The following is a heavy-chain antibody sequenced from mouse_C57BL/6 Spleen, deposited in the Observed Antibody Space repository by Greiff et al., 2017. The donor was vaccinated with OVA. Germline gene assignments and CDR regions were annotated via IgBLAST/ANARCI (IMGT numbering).Heavy chain of an antibody. D-gene: IGHD1-1*01. CDR2: INPYNGDT. J-gene: IGHJ1*03. Sequence: VQLKQSGPELVKPGDSVKISCKASGYSFTGYFMNWVMQSHGKSLEWIGRINPYNGDTFYNQKFKGKATLTVDKSSSTAHMELRSLTSEDSAVYYCARAYGSSWYFDVWGTGTTVTVSS. CDR1: GYSFTGYF. CDR3: ARAYGSSWYFDV. V-gene: IGHV1-20*01.